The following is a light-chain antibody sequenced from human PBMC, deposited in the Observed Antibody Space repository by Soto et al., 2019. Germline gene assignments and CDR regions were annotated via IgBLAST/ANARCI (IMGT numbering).Light chain of an antibody. V-gene: IGLV2-11*01. CDR2: DVS. CDR3: CSYAGRYSWV. Sequence: QSVLTQPRSVSGSPGQSVTISCTGTSSDVGGYNYVSWYQQHPGKAPKVKIFDVSKRPSGVPDRFSGSKSGNTASLTISGLQAEDEGDYYCCSYAGRYSWVFGGGTKLTVL. J-gene: IGLJ3*02. CDR1: SSDVGGYNY.